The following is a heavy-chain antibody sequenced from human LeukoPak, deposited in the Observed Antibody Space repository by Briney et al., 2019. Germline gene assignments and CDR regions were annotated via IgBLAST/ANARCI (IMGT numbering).Heavy chain of an antibody. V-gene: IGHV3-48*04. CDR2: ISSSSSSI. CDR3: SKGAGFEQESRLEY. Sequence: GGSLRLSCAASGFTFSNYSMNWVRQAPGKGLEWVSYISSSSSSIYYADSVKGRFTISRDNAKNSLYLHMNSLRREDTAFYYCSKGAGFEQESRLEYWGQGALVTVSS. J-gene: IGHJ4*02. CDR1: GFTFSNYS. D-gene: IGHD5-12*01.